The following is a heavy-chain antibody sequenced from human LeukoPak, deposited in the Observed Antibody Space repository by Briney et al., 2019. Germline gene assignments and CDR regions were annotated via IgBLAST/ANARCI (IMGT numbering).Heavy chain of an antibody. CDR2: ISSSSSTI. V-gene: IGHV3-48*01. Sequence: GGSLRLSCAASGFTFSSHSMNWVRQAPGKGLEWVSYISSSSSTIYYADSVKGRFTISRDNAKNSLYLQMNSLRAEDTAVYYCARVAVAGTNDYWGQGTLVTVSS. J-gene: IGHJ4*02. CDR1: GFTFSSHS. CDR3: ARVAVAGTNDY. D-gene: IGHD6-19*01.